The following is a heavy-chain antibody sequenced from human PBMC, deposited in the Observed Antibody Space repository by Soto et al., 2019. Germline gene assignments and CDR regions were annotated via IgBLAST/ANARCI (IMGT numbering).Heavy chain of an antibody. CDR3: ARQGYYDLLSGYYLFDY. CDR2: VSYSGST. CDR1: GGSTDTLD. D-gene: IGHD3-3*01. V-gene: IGHV4-59*08. Sequence: SETLSLTWTVSGGSTDTLDWSWVRQPPGKGLEGIGDVSYSGSTTYNPSLKSRVAGSIDTSKNQFSLKLTSVTAADTAVYYCARQGYYDLLSGYYLFDYWGQGPRSPSPQ. J-gene: IGHJ4*02.